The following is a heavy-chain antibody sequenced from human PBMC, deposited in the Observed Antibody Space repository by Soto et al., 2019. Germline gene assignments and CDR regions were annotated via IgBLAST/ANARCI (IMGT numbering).Heavy chain of an antibody. V-gene: IGHV1-69*06. D-gene: IGHD2-15*01. CDR3: ARRDSGGFYRFFDP. CDR2: TGSGTGPG. J-gene: IGHJ5*02. Sequence: SVKVSCKASGGSLSTNPISWVRQAPGQGLEWMGGTGSGTGPGNHAQKFQGRLTVTADKSTSTVYMELTNLSSEDTAVYYCARRDSGGFYRFFDPWGQGTLVTVSS. CDR1: GGSLSTNP.